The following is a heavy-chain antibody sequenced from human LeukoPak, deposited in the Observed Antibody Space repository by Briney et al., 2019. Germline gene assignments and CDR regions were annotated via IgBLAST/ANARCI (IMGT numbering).Heavy chain of an antibody. Sequence: QPGGSLRLSCAASGFTFSSYGMHWVRQAPGKGLEWVAVISYDGSNKYYADSVKGRFTISRDNSKNTLYLQMNSLRAEDTAVYYCAKDRRGSYSYYMDVWGKGTTVTVSS. J-gene: IGHJ6*03. CDR3: AKDRRGSYSYYMDV. CDR1: GFTFSSYG. D-gene: IGHD3-10*01. V-gene: IGHV3-30*18. CDR2: ISYDGSNK.